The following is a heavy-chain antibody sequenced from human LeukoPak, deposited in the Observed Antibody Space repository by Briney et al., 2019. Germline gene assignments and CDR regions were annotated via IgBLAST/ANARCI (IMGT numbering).Heavy chain of an antibody. J-gene: IGHJ4*02. D-gene: IGHD2-21*02. Sequence: SETLSLTCTVSGGSIRSYYWTWIRQPPGKGLEWIGYMYYTGSTKYTPSLKSRVSIPVDTSKNQFSLTLTSVTAADTAVYYCAAVVVSGTPYFDYWGQGTLVTVSS. V-gene: IGHV4-59*03. CDR3: AAVVVSGTPYFDY. CDR2: MYYTGST. CDR1: GGSIRSYY.